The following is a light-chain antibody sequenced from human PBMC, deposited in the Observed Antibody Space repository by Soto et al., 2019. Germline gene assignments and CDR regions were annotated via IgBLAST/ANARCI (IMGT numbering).Light chain of an antibody. CDR2: GTS. CDR1: QSVSSN. J-gene: IGKJ1*01. Sequence: DIVMTQSPATLSVSPGERATLSCRASQSVSSNLAWYQQKRGQAPRLLMYGTSTRATGIPVRFSGSGSGTEFTLIISSLQSEDFAVYYCQQYYDWPRTFGQGTKVEIK. CDR3: QQYYDWPRT. V-gene: IGKV3-15*01.